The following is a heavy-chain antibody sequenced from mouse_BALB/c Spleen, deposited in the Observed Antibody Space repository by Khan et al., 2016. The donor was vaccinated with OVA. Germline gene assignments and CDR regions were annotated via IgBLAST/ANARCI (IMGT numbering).Heavy chain of an antibody. CDR2: INTDNGNT. CDR1: GFNIKDSG. J-gene: IGHJ3*01. D-gene: IGHD2-2*01. Sequence: EVQLVESGAELVRPGALVNLSCKASGFNIKDSGMHWVQQRPEKGLEWIGWINTDNGNTKYAANFQGRFGISSDTSSNTAYLQLTSLTSEDTAVYDGSCGGYAPGFAYWGQGTLVTVSA. V-gene: IGHV14-1*02. CDR3: SCGGYAPGFAY.